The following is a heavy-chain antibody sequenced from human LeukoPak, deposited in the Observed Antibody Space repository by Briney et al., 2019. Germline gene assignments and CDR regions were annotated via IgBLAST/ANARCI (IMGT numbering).Heavy chain of an antibody. CDR3: VKKGDAFDM. V-gene: IGHV3-9*01. J-gene: IGHJ3*02. CDR1: GFSFDDYV. Sequence: GGSLRLSCATSGFSFDDYVMQWVRQAPGKGLEWVSGISRNSGTIVYADSVKGRFTISRDNAKNSLLLQMNSLRAEDTALYYCVKKGDAFDMWGQGTMVTVSS. CDR2: ISRNSGTI.